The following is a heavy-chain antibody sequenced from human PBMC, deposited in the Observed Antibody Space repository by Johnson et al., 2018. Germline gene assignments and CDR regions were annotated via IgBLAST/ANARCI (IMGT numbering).Heavy chain of an antibody. J-gene: IGHJ4*02. D-gene: IGHD2-21*01. CDR3: AKEGETYFCDY. CDR2: IILRFGAP. Sequence: QVQLVQSGAEVKKPGSSVQVSCKASGGTFSSYAFSWVRQAPGQGLEWMGGIILRFGAPSYAQKFQGRVTITSDESASTVYMELSSLRSEDTALYYCAKEGETYFCDYWGQGTMVTVSS. CDR1: GGTFSSYA. V-gene: IGHV1-69*01.